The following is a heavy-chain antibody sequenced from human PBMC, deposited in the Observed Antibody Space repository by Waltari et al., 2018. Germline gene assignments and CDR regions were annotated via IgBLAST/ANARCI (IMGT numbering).Heavy chain of an antibody. CDR2: SCSGVST. J-gene: IGHJ4*02. CDR1: GFTVSSNY. V-gene: IGHV3-53*01. CDR3: EGAAAVAIDY. D-gene: IGHD6-13*01. Sequence: EVQLVESGGGLIQPGGSLRLSCAASGFTVSSNYMSWVRQAPGKGLGWVSCSCSGVSTNYNPSLKSRVTISVDTSKNQFSLKLSSVTAADTAVYYCEGAAAVAIDYWGQGTLVTVSS.